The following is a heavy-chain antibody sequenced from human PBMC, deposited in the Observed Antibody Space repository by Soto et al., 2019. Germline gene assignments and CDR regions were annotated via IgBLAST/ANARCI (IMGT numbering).Heavy chain of an antibody. Sequence: GGSLRLSCAASGFTFSSYAMSWVRQAPGKGLEWVSAISGSGGSTYYADSVKGRFTISRDNSKNTLYLQMNSLRAEDTAVYYCARAGLRFLEWLLNDYYYMDVWGKGTTVTVSS. V-gene: IGHV3-23*01. J-gene: IGHJ6*03. CDR2: ISGSGGST. CDR3: ARAGLRFLEWLLNDYYYMDV. CDR1: GFTFSSYA. D-gene: IGHD3-3*01.